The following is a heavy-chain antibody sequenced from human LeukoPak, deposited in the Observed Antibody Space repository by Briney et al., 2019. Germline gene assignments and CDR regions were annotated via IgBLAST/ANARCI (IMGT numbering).Heavy chain of an antibody. CDR1: GGSMRGYY. J-gene: IGHJ6*03. V-gene: IGHV4-59*01. CDR3: ARGTRDYMDV. D-gene: IGHD2-2*01. Sequence: SETLSLTCTVSGGSMRGYYWSWIRQPPGKGLEWIGYIYYSGSTNYNPSLKSRVTISVDTSKNQFSLKLSSVTAADTAVYYCARGTRDYMDVWGKGTTVTVSS. CDR2: IYYSGST.